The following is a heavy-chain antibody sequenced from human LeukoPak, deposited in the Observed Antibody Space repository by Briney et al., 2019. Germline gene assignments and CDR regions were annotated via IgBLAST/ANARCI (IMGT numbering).Heavy chain of an antibody. V-gene: IGHV3-64D*06. CDR2: ISMNVQTT. D-gene: IGHD1-1*01. J-gene: IGHJ4*02. CDR1: GFTFTSHV. CDR3: VREGLERRTNFDY. Sequence: PGGSLRLSCSPSGFTFTSHVMHWVRQAPGKGLQYVSGISMNVQTTYYAGSVKGRFTISRDSSKNTVDLQMNSLTAEDTAVYYCVREGLERRTNFDYWGQGTLVSVSS.